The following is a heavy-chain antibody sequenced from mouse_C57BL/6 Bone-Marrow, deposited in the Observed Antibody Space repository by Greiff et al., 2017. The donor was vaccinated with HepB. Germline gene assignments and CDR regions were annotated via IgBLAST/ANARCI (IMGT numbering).Heavy chain of an antibody. CDR3: AREMITARAY. D-gene: IGHD2-4*01. V-gene: IGHV1-63*01. CDR2: IYPGGGYT. J-gene: IGHJ3*01. Sequence: VQLQQSGAELVRPGTSVKMSCKASGYTFTNYWIGWAKQRPGHGLEWIGDIYPGGGYTNYNEKFKGKATLTVDKSSSTAYMQLSSLTSEDSAVYYCAREMITARAYWGQGTLVTVSA. CDR1: GYTFTNYW.